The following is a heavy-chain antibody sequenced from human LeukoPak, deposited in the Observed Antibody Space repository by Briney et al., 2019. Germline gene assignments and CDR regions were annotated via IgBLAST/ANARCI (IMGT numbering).Heavy chain of an antibody. CDR1: GGSINSYIYY. CDR2: ISYSGST. CDR3: TRNSGIIFGFRYSDL. V-gene: IGHV4-39*01. Sequence: SETLSLTCAVSGGSINSYIYYWGWIRQPPGKGLEWIGSISYSGSTYYNPSLKSRLTISVDTSKNQFSLKLSSVTAADTAVYYCTRNSGIIFGFRYSDLWGRGTLVTVSS. J-gene: IGHJ2*01. D-gene: IGHD3/OR15-3a*01.